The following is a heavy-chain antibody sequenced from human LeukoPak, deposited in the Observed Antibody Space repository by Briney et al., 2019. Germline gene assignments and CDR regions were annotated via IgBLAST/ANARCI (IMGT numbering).Heavy chain of an antibody. CDR3: ARAPGYWLPNH. Sequence: SWIRQPPGKGLEWIGEINHSGSTNYNPSLKSRVTISVDTSKNQFSLKLSSVTAADTAVYYCARAPGYWLPNHWGQGTLVTVSS. V-gene: IGHV4-34*01. J-gene: IGHJ4*02. D-gene: IGHD2-8*02. CDR2: INHSGST.